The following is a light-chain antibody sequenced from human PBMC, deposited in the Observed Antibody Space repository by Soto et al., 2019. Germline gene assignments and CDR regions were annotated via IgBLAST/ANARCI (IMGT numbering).Light chain of an antibody. CDR3: QQYGSSPLT. CDR2: GAS. CDR1: QSVSSNY. J-gene: IGKJ4*01. Sequence: EIVMTPSPATLSVSPGEIATLSCRASQSVSSNYLAWYQQKPGQAPRLLIYGASSRATGIPDRFSGSGSGTDFTLTISRLEPEDFAVYYCQQYGSSPLTFGGGTTVDIK. V-gene: IGKV3-20*01.